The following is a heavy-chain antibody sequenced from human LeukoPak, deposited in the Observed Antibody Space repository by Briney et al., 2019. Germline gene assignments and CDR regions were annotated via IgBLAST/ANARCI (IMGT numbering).Heavy chain of an antibody. J-gene: IGHJ4*02. Sequence: PGGSLRLSCAASGFTFSSYGMHWVRQAPGKGLEWVAFIRYDGSNKYYADSVKGRFTISRDNSKNTPYLQMNSLRAEDTAVYYCAKDHPYYFDYWGQGTLVTVSS. V-gene: IGHV3-30*02. CDR1: GFTFSSYG. CDR3: AKDHPYYFDY. CDR2: IRYDGSNK.